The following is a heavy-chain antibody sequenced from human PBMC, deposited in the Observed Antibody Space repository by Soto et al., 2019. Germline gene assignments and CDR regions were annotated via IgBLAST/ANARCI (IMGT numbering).Heavy chain of an antibody. Sequence: GGSLRLSCAASGFTFSSYDMHWVRQATGKGLEWVSAIGTAGDTYYPGSVKGRFTISRENAKNSLYLQMNSLRAEDTAVYYCARAQSRYATWFYYYGMDVWGQGTTVTVSS. CDR3: ARAQSRYATWFYYYGMDV. J-gene: IGHJ6*02. CDR2: IGTAGDT. V-gene: IGHV3-13*01. D-gene: IGHD3-9*01. CDR1: GFTFSSYD.